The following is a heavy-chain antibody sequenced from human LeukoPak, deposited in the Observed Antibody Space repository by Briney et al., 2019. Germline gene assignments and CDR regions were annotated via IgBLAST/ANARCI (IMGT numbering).Heavy chain of an antibody. Sequence: GGSLRLSCAASGFTFSGSAIHWVRQASGKGLEWVGRIRSKANSYATAYAASVKGRFTISRDDSKNTAYLQVNSLKTEDTALYYRTSVDSSGYYLADIDHWGQGTLVTVSS. CDR1: GFTFSGSA. CDR2: IRSKANSYAT. V-gene: IGHV3-73*01. D-gene: IGHD3-22*01. CDR3: TSVDSSGYYLADIDH. J-gene: IGHJ4*02.